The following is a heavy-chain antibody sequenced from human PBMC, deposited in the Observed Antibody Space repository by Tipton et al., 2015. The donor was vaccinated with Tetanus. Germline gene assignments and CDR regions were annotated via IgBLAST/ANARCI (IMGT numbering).Heavy chain of an antibody. V-gene: IGHV3-48*02. J-gene: IGHJ3*02. CDR2: ISYSSTSI. D-gene: IGHD4-23*01. Sequence: QLVQSGGTLVQPGGSLRLSCAGSGFSFRDFGMNWVRQAPGKGLEWVSYISYSSTSIYYADSVKGRFAVSRDNAKNSLYLQMNTLRDDDTGVYYCAREKTDDHGGNEDGFDIWGQGTLVTVSS. CDR1: GFSFRDFG. CDR3: AREKTDDHGGNEDGFDI.